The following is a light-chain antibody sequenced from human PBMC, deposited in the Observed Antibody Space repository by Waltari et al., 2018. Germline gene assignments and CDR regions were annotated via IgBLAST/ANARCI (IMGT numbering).Light chain of an antibody. CDR2: VNSDGSH. Sequence: QVALTQSPSASASLGASVKLTCTLSSGHSTYAIAWHQQQPGKGPRYLMKVNSDGSHYKGDGIPARFAGSSSGPGRYLIISSLQSEDEADYYCQSWGFAIVAFGGGTKLTVV. CDR1: SGHSTYA. J-gene: IGLJ2*01. CDR3: QSWGFAIVA. V-gene: IGLV4-69*01.